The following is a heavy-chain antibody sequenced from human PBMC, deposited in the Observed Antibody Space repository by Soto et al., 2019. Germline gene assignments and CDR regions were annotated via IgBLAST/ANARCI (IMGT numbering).Heavy chain of an antibody. Sequence: SETLSLTCTVSGGSISSYYWSWIRQPPGKGLEWIGYIYYSGSTNYNPSLESRVTISVDTSKNQFSLKLSSVTAADTAVYYCARGLGDFWSGYVWSFDYWGQGTLVTVSS. CDR1: GGSISSYY. J-gene: IGHJ4*02. CDR3: ARGLGDFWSGYVWSFDY. D-gene: IGHD3-3*01. CDR2: IYYSGST. V-gene: IGHV4-59*01.